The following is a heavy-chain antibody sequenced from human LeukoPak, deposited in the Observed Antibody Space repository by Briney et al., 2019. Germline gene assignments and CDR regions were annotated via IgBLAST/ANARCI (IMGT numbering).Heavy chain of an antibody. D-gene: IGHD5-12*01. V-gene: IGHV3-30*02. CDR3: AKALGYSTNVEG. CDR2: IRYDGSNK. CDR1: GSTFSSYG. Sequence: GGSLRLSCAASGSTFSSYGMHWVRQAPGKGLEWVAFIRYDGSNKYYADSVKGRFTISRDNSKNTLYLQMNSLRAEDTAVYYCAKALGYSTNVEGWGQGPLVTVPS. J-gene: IGHJ4*02.